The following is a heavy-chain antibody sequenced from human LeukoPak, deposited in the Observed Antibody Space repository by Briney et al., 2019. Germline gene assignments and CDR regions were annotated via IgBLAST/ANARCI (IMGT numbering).Heavy chain of an antibody. CDR3: ARDPVDSSGRYGMDV. CDR1: GGSISSSNW. CDR2: IYHSGST. Sequence: SETLSLTCAVSGGSISSSNWWSWVRQPAGKGLEWIGEIYHSGSTNYNPSLKSRVTISVDKSKNQFSLKLSSVTAADTAVYYCARDPVDSSGRYGMDVWGQGTTVTVSS. D-gene: IGHD3-22*01. J-gene: IGHJ6*02. V-gene: IGHV4-4*02.